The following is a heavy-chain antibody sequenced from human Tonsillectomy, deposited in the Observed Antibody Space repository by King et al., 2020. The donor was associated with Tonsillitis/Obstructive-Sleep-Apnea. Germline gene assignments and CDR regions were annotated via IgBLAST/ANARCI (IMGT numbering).Heavy chain of an antibody. V-gene: IGHV4-39*01. CDR2: IDYSGST. D-gene: IGHD2-2*01. Sequence: QLQESGPGLVKPSENMSLTCIVSGGSIRSSTYYWGWVRQPPGKGLEWIGSIDYSGSTYYNPSLKSRVTIFVDTSKNHFSLKLSSVTAADTAVYYCARHLGRDCSSTSCYQFDYWGQGTLVTVSS. J-gene: IGHJ4*02. CDR3: ARHLGRDCSSTSCYQFDY. CDR1: GGSIRSSTYY.